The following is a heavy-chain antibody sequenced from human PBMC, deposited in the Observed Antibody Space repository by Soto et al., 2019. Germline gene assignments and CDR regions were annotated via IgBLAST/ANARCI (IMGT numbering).Heavy chain of an antibody. CDR2: IYSGGST. V-gene: IGHV3-66*01. D-gene: IGHD3-16*01. CDR3: ATAPWVSAY. J-gene: IGHJ4*02. Sequence: GGSLRLSCAASGFTVSTKYMSWVRQAPGKGLEWVSVIYSGGSTFYADSVRGRFTISRDNSKSTVNLQMNSLRAEDTAVYYCATAPWVSAYWAQGTLVTVSS. CDR1: GFTVSTKY.